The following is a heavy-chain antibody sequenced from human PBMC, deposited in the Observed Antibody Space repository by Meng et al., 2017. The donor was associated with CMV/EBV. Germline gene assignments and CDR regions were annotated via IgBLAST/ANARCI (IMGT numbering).Heavy chain of an antibody. V-gene: IGHV3-53*01. D-gene: IGHD3-22*01. J-gene: IGHJ4*02. CDR1: GFTVSSNY. CDR2: IYSGGST. CDR3: ARENIDSSGYFDY. Sequence: GESLKISCAASGFTVSSNYMSWVRQAPGKGLEWVSVIYSGGSTYYADPVKGRFTISRDNSKNTLYLQMNSLRAEDTAVYYCARENIDSSGYFDYWGQGTLVTVSS.